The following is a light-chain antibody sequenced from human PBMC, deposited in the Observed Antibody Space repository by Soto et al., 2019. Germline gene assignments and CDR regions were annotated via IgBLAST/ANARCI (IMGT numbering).Light chain of an antibody. CDR3: QQYGSAPRT. V-gene: IGKV3-20*01. CDR1: QSVSSSY. CDR2: GAS. Sequence: EIVLTQSPGTLSLPPGDGATLSCKASQSVSSSYLAWYQQKPGQAPRLLIYGASSRATGIPDRFSGSGSGTDFPLTICRLAPEDFAVYYCQQYGSAPRTFGQGTKLEIK. J-gene: IGKJ2*01.